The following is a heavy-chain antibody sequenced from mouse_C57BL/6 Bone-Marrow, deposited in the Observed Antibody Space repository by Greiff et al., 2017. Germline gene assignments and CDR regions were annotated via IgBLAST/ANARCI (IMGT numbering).Heavy chain of an antibody. CDR1: GYTFTGYW. V-gene: IGHV1-59*01. CDR3: ARTQLGDWYFDV. D-gene: IGHD4-1*02. J-gene: IGHJ1*03. CDR2: IDPSDSYT. Sequence: QVQLQQPGAELVRPGTSVKLSCKASGYTFTGYWMHWVKQRPGQGLEWIGVIDPSDSYTNYNQKFKGKATLTVDTSSSTAYMQLSSLTSEDSAVYYCARTQLGDWYFDVWGTGTKVTVSS.